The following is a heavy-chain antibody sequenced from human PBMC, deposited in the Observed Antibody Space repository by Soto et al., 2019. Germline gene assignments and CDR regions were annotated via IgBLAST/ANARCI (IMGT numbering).Heavy chain of an antibody. CDR1: GDSVSSSNYY. J-gene: IGHJ4*02. Sequence: QVQLQESGPGLVKPSETLSLTCTVSGDSVSSSNYYWSWIRQPPGKGLEGIGYIYSSGSTNYNPSLTSRVTISVDTSKNQFSLKLSSVTAADTAVYYCARYFDYWGQGTLVTVSS. V-gene: IGHV4-61*01. CDR2: IYSSGST. CDR3: ARYFDY.